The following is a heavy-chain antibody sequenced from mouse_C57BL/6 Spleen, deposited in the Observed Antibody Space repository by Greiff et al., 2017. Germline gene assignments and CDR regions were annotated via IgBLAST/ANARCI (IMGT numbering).Heavy chain of an antibody. CDR2: IYPGSGNP. V-gene: IGHV1-76*01. CDR1: GYTFTDYY. D-gene: IGHD2-4*01. Sequence: QVQLQQSGAELVRPGASVKLSCKASGYTFTDYYINWVKQRPGQGLEWIARIYPGSGNPYYNEKFKGKATLTAEKSSSTAYMQLSSLTSEDSAVYFCARWNDYDKRDAMDYWGQGTSVTVSS. J-gene: IGHJ4*01. CDR3: ARWNDYDKRDAMDY.